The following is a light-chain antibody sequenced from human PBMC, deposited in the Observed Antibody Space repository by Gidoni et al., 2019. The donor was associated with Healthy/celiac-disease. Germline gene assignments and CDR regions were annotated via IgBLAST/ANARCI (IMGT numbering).Light chain of an antibody. V-gene: IGKV3-11*01. J-gene: IGKJ4*01. CDR1: QSVSSY. CDR3: QQRSNWPRLT. Sequence: EIVLTQSPDTLSLSPGERATLSCRASQSVSSYFAWYQQKPGQAPRLLIYDASNRATGIPARFSGSGSGTDFTLTISSLEPEDFAVYYCQQRSNWPRLTFGGGTKVEIK. CDR2: DAS.